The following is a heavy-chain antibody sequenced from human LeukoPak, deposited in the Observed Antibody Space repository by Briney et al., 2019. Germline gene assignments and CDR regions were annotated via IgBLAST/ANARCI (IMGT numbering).Heavy chain of an antibody. J-gene: IGHJ4*02. CDR2: IKSKSDGGTT. D-gene: IGHD4-17*01. CDR1: GFTFSNAW. V-gene: IGHV3-15*01. Sequence: PGGSLRLSCAASGFTFSNAWMSWVRQAPGKGLEWVGRIKSKSDGGTTDYAAPVKGRFTISRDDSKNTLYLQMNSLKTEDTAVYFCATEYYGAYNFWGQGTLVTVSS. CDR3: ATEYYGAYNF.